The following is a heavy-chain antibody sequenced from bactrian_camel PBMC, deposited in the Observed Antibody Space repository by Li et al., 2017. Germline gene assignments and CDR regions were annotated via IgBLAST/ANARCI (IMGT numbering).Heavy chain of an antibody. D-gene: IGHD7*01. CDR2: INLQLHTT. CDR1: GDTYC. J-gene: IGHJ4*01. V-gene: IGHV3S40*01. Sequence: DVQLVESGGGSVQTGETLRLSCAASGDTYCMAWFCQSPGKKREGVASINLQLHTTYYADPVKGRFTIAQDNAKNTVYLQMNSLDTRDTAIYYCAARAGICIRDDHWSRMKYKGQGTQVTVS.